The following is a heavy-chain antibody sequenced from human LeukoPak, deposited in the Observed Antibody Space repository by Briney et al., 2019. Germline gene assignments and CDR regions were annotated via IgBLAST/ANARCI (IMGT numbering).Heavy chain of an antibody. CDR3: ASSDTVTDANWFDP. V-gene: IGHV4-59*01. J-gene: IGHJ5*02. D-gene: IGHD4-11*01. CDR2: IYYSGST. CDR1: GGSISSYY. Sequence: KSSETLSLTCTVSGGSISSYYWSWIRQPPGKGLEWIGYIYYSGSTNYNPSLKSRVTISVDTSKNQFSLKLSSVTAADTAAYYCASSDTVTDANWFDPWGQGTLVTVSS.